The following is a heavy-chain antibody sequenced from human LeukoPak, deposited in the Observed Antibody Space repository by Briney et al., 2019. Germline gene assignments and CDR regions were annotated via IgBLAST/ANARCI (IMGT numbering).Heavy chain of an antibody. J-gene: IGHJ6*02. CDR1: GFTFSSYA. CDR3: PKEDCSSTSCYYYYYGMDV. V-gene: IGHV3-23*01. CDR2: ISGSGGST. D-gene: IGHD2-2*01. Sequence: GGSLRLSCAASGFTFSSYAMSWVRQAPGKGLEWVSAISGSGGSTYYADSVKGRFTISRDNSKNTLYLQMNSLRAEDTAVYYCPKEDCSSTSCYYYYYGMDVWGQGTTVTVSS.